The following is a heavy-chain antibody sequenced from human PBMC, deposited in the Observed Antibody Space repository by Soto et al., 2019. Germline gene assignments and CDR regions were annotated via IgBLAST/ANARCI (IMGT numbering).Heavy chain of an antibody. D-gene: IGHD2-8*02. CDR1: DGSLSPNY. CDR2: IYYAGTT. Sequence: PSETLSLTCTVSDGSLSPNYWSWIRQPPGKGLEWLGYIYYAGTTTYNPSLQSRVSISLDTSKNEVSLKLTSVTAADTAVYYCARDKITGLFDYWGQGILVTVSS. V-gene: IGHV4-59*12. CDR3: ARDKITGLFDY. J-gene: IGHJ4*02.